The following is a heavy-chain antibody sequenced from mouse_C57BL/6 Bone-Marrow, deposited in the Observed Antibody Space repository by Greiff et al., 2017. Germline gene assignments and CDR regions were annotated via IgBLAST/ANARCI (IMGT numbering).Heavy chain of an antibody. CDR2: IYPGDGDT. D-gene: IGHD3-1*01. Sequence: QVQLQQSGAELVKPGASVKISCKASGYAFSSYWMNWVKQRPGKGLEWIGQIYPGDGDTNYNGKFKGKATLTADKSSSTAYMQLSSLTSEDSAVYFCARCIARKRYFEVWGTGATVTVSS. CDR3: ARCIARKRYFEV. V-gene: IGHV1-80*01. J-gene: IGHJ1*03. CDR1: GYAFSSYW.